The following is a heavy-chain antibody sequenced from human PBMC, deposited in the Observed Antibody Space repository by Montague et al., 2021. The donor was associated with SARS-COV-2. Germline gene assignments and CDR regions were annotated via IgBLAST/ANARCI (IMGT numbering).Heavy chain of an antibody. CDR1: GDSVGVISLT. V-gene: IGHV6-1*01. Sequence: CAISGDSVGVISLTCSSVKQSPALDFRWLVMCYFRSKWYNEYAVSVNSRITINPDTSKNQFSLQVNSVTPEDTAVYYCARGADRYYFYGMDVWGQGTTVTVSS. CDR3: ARGADRYYFYGMDV. J-gene: IGHJ6*02. CDR2: CYFRSKWYN. D-gene: IGHD6-19*01.